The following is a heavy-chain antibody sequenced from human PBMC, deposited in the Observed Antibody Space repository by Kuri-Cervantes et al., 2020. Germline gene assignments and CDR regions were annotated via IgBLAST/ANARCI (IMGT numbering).Heavy chain of an antibody. CDR3: ARAAGIAVAGPPYYYYYGMDV. V-gene: IGHV4-59*01. CDR2: IYYSGST. Sequence: SETLSLTCTISGGPISSYYWSWIRQPPGKGLEWIGYIYYSGSTNYNPSLRSRVTISVDTSKNQFSLKLSSVTAADTAVYYCARAAGIAVAGPPYYYYYGMDVWGQGTTVTVSS. D-gene: IGHD6-19*01. CDR1: GGPISSYY. J-gene: IGHJ6*02.